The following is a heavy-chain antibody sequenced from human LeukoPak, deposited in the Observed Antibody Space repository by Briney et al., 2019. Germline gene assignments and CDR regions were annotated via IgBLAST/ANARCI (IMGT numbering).Heavy chain of an antibody. CDR1: GGSLSSYY. J-gene: IGHJ4*02. CDR2: IYTSGST. Sequence: SETLSLTCTVSGGSLSSYYWSWIRQPAGKGLEWIGRIYTSGSTNYNPSLKSRVTMSVDTSKNQFSLKLSSVTAADTAVYYCARDHCSGGTCYFPLDYWGQGTLVTVSS. V-gene: IGHV4-4*07. CDR3: ARDHCSGGTCYFPLDY. D-gene: IGHD2-15*01.